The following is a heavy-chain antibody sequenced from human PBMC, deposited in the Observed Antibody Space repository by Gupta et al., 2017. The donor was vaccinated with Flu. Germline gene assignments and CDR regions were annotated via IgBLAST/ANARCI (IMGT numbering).Heavy chain of an antibody. CDR2: ISPHNGAT. CDR1: STGYA. CDR3: ARVQGCDSPICYTGAADY. Sequence: STGYAIHWVRQAPGQGLEWMGRISPHNGATNYAQKFQDRVTMTRDTSINTAYMELRRLRSDDTAIYFCARVQGCDSPICYTGAADYWGQGTLVTISS. D-gene: IGHD2-2*02. V-gene: IGHV1-2*06. J-gene: IGHJ4*02.